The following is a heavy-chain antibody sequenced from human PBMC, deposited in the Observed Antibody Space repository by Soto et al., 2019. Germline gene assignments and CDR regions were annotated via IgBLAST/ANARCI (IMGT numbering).Heavy chain of an antibody. CDR3: ATGVIWIGYFTVDS. CDR2: FIPVYRTL. V-gene: IGHV1-69*13. CDR1: GGSFGNSA. J-gene: IGHJ4*02. Sequence: SVKVSCKASGGSFGNSAINWVLQTPGQGLEWLGGFIPVYRTLNYAQKFQGRVTITADESTGTAYMTLSSLASDDTAVYYCATGVIWIGYFTVDSWGQGTRVTVSS. D-gene: IGHD3-3*01.